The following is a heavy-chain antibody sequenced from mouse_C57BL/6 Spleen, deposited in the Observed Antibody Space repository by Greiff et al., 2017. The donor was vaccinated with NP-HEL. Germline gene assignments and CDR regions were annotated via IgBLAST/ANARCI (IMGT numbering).Heavy chain of an antibody. CDR2: ILPGSGST. CDR3: ARKGNWDDWYFDV. J-gene: IGHJ1*03. V-gene: IGHV1-9*01. D-gene: IGHD4-1*01. Sequence: QVQLQQSGAELMKPGASVQLSCKATGYTFTGYWIEWVKQRPGHGLEWIGEILPGSGSTNYNEKFKGKATFTADTSSNTAYMQLSSLTTEDSAIYYCARKGNWDDWYFDVWGTGTTVTVSS. CDR1: GYTFTGYW.